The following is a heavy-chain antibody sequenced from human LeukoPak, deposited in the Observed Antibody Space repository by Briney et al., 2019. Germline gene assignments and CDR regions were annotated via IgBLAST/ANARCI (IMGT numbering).Heavy chain of an antibody. CDR3: ARHSLGYCSSTSCYRGFDY. V-gene: IGHV5-51*01. CDR2: IYPGDSDT. D-gene: IGHD2-2*02. J-gene: IGHJ4*02. CDR1: GYSFTSYW. Sequence: GESLKISCKGSGYSFTSYWIGWVRQMPGKGLEWMGIIYPGDSDTRYSPSFQGQVTISADKSISTAYLQWSSLKASDTAMYYCARHSLGYCSSTSCYRGFDYWGQGTQVIVSS.